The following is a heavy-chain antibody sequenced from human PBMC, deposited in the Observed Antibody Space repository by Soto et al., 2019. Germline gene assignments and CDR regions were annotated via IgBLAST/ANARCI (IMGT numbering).Heavy chain of an antibody. CDR2: IIPIFGTA. J-gene: IGHJ6*02. D-gene: IGHD6-19*01. CDR1: GGTFSSYA. CDR3: ASPGGIAVAGRYYYYGMDV. Sequence: ASVKVSCKASGGTFSSYAISWVRQAPGQGLEWMGGIIPIFGTANYAQKFQGRVTITADESTSTAYMELSSLRSEDTAVYYCASPGGIAVAGRYYYYGMDVWGQGTTVTVSS. V-gene: IGHV1-69*13.